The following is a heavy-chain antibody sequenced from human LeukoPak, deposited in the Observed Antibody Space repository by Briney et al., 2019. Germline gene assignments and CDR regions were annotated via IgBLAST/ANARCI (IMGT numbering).Heavy chain of an antibody. J-gene: IGHJ4*02. D-gene: IGHD6-19*01. CDR2: ISYDGSNK. Sequence: GRSLRLSCAASGFTFGSYAMPWVRQAPGKGLEWVAVISYDGSNKDYADSVKGRFTISRDNSKNTQYMQMNSLRPEDTAVYYCATQKTVAQHHYLDYWGQGTLVTVSS. V-gene: IGHV3-30-3*01. CDR1: GFTFGSYA. CDR3: ATQKTVAQHHYLDY.